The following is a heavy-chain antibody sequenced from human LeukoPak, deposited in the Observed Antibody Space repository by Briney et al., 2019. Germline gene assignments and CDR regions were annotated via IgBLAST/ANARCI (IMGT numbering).Heavy chain of an antibody. Sequence: GGSLRLSCAASGFTFSTYAMTWVRQAPGKGLAWVSSISTSVGNTYYADSVKGRFTISRDNSNNTLYLQMNSLTAEDTAVYYCAKRAEFGGFDPWGQGTLVTVSS. CDR3: AKRAEFGGFDP. J-gene: IGHJ5*02. V-gene: IGHV3-23*01. CDR2: ISTSVGNT. CDR1: GFTFSTYA. D-gene: IGHD3-10*01.